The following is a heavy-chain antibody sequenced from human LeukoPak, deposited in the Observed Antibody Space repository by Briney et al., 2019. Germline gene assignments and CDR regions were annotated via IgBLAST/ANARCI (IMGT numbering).Heavy chain of an antibody. J-gene: IGHJ3*02. Sequence: PGGSLRLSCAASGFTFDDYAMHSVRQAPGKGLGWVSGISWNSGSIGYADSVKGRFNISRDNAKNSLYVQMNSLRAEDMALYYCAKDISSGYYDILTGYFGAFDIWGQGTMVTVSS. D-gene: IGHD3-9*01. CDR3: AKDISSGYYDILTGYFGAFDI. V-gene: IGHV3-9*03. CDR1: GFTFDDYA. CDR2: ISWNSGSI.